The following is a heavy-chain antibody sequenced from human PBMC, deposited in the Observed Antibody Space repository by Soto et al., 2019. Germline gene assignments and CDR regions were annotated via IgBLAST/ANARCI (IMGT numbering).Heavy chain of an antibody. D-gene: IGHD2-21*01. CDR1: GFTFSNYG. CDR2: ISYYGYNK. J-gene: IGHJ4*02. V-gene: IGHV3-30*12. CDR3: ARGLHSLFDY. Sequence: PGGSLRLSCAASGFTFSNYGMLWDRQAPGKGLGWLAVISYYGYNKYYADSVKGRFTISRDNSNNTLYVQMTSLRAEDTAVYYCARGLHSLFDYWGQGTLVTVSS.